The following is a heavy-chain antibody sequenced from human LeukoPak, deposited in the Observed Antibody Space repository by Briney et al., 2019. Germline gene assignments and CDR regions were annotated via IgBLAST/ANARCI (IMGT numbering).Heavy chain of an antibody. D-gene: IGHD4-17*01. V-gene: IGHV3-21*01. Sequence: GGSLRLSCAASGFTFSRYSMNWVRQAPGKGLGWVSSISSSSSKMYYADSVKGRFTISRDNAKNSLYLQMNSLRAEDTAVYYCAREDGEGFDPWGQGTLVTVSS. CDR3: AREDGEGFDP. CDR1: GFTFSRYS. CDR2: ISSSSSKM. J-gene: IGHJ5*02.